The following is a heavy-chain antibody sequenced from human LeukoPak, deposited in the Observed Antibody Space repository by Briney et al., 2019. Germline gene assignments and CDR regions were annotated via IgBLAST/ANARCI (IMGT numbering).Heavy chain of an antibody. J-gene: IGHJ4*02. CDR3: AKDRSRYFDPEDYFDY. D-gene: IGHD3-9*01. CDR2: ISSSSSYI. V-gene: IGHV3-21*04. CDR1: GFTFSSYS. Sequence: GGSLRLSCAASGFTFSSYSMNWVRQAPGKGLEWVSSISSSSSYIYYADSVRSRFTISRDNSKNTLYLQMNSLRAEDTAVYYCAKDRSRYFDPEDYFDYWGQGTLVTVSS.